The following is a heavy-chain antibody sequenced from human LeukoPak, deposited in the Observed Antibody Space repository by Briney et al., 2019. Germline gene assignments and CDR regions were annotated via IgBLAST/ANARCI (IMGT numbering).Heavy chain of an antibody. Sequence: SETLSLTCAVYGGSFSGYYWNWIRQPPGKGLEWIGEINHSGSTNYNPSLKSRVTISVDTPTNQFSLKLSSVTAADTAVYYCARYPGYFLGASFDYWGEGTLVTVSS. CDR1: GGSFSGYY. D-gene: IGHD3-16*01. CDR3: ARYPGYFLGASFDY. J-gene: IGHJ4*02. V-gene: IGHV4-34*01. CDR2: INHSGST.